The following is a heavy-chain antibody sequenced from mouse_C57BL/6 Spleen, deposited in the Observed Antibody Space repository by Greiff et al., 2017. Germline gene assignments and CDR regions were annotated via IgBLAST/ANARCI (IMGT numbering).Heavy chain of an antibody. CDR2: INSDGGST. Sequence: EVKLVESGGGLVQPGESLKLSCESNEYEFPSHDMSWVRKTPEKRLELVAAINSDGGSTYYPATMERRFIISRDTTKKTLYLQMSSLRSEDTALYYGARQGRYSNGAMDYWGQGASVTVSS. CDR1: EYEFPSHD. CDR3: ARQGRYSNGAMDY. J-gene: IGHJ4*01. V-gene: IGHV5-2*01. D-gene: IGHD2-5*01.